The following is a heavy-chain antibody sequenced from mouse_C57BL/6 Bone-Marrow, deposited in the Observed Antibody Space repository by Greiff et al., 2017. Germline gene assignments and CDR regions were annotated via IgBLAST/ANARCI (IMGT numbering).Heavy chain of an antibody. CDR1: GYTFTSYG. D-gene: IGHD1-1*01. Sequence: VQRVESGAELARPGASVKLSCKASGYTFTSYGISWVKQRTGQGLEWIGEIYPRSGNTYYNEKFKGKATLTADKSSSTAYMELRSLTSEDSAVYFCARLGPHYYGSSWYFDVWGTGTTVTVSS. J-gene: IGHJ1*03. V-gene: IGHV1-81*01. CDR3: ARLGPHYYGSSWYFDV. CDR2: IYPRSGNT.